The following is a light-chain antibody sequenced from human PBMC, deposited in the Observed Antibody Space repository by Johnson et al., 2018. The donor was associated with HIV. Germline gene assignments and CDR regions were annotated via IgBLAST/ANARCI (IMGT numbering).Light chain of an antibody. Sequence: QPVLTQPPSVSAAPGQRVTISCSGSSSNIGNFYVSWYQQLPETAPKLLIYKTNDRPSGIPDRFSGSQSGTSATLDITGLQTGDEADYYCGTWDSSLNTEVFGTGTKVTVL. CDR1: SSNIGNFY. CDR2: KTN. CDR3: GTWDSSLNTEV. J-gene: IGLJ1*01. V-gene: IGLV1-51*02.